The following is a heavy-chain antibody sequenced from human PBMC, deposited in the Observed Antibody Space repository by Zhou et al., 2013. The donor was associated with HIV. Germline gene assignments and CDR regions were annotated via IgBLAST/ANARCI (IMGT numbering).Heavy chain of an antibody. CDR1: GGTFSSYA. Sequence: QVQLVQSGAEVRKPGSSVKVSCTASGGTFSSYAISWVRQAPGQGLEWMGGIIPIFGTANYAQKFQGRVTITADESTSTAYMELSSLRSEDTAVYYCARDRIAARPRGYYYMDVWGKGTTVTVSS. CDR2: IIPIFGTA. J-gene: IGHJ6*03. CDR3: ARDRIAARPRGYYYMDV. D-gene: IGHD6-6*01. V-gene: IGHV1-69*12.